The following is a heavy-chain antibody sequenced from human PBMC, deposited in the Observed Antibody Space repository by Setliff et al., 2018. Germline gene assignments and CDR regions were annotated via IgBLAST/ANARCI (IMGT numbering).Heavy chain of an antibody. V-gene: IGHV3-15*01. Sequence: GSLRLSCAASGFTFSSYWMNWVRQAPGKGVEWVGFIRSKAYGGTTEYAASVKGRFTISRDDSKNTLYLQMNSMKTEDTAVYYCTTDLGETIIAYYDAFDIWGQGTMVTVSS. CDR2: IRSKAYGGTT. D-gene: IGHD3-16*01. CDR1: GFTFSSYW. J-gene: IGHJ3*02. CDR3: TTDLGETIIAYYDAFDI.